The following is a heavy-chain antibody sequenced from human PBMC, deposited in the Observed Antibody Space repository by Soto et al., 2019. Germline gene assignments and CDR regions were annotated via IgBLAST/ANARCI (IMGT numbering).Heavy chain of an antibody. D-gene: IGHD6-19*01. J-gene: IGHJ4*02. CDR3: ARDGSRQWLGSFDY. CDR2: ISYDGSNK. CDR1: GFTFSSYA. Sequence: QVQLVESGGGVVQPGRSLRLSCAASGFTFSSYAMHWVRQAPGKGLEWVAVISYDGSNKYYADSVKGRFTISRDNSKNTLYLQMNSRRAEDTAVYYCARDGSRQWLGSFDYWGQGTLVTVSS. V-gene: IGHV3-30-3*01.